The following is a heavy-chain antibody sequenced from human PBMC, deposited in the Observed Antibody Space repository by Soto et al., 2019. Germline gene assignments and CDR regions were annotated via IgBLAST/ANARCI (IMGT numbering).Heavy chain of an antibody. CDR3: ARGGYYGSGSRQYYYGMDV. CDR1: GGSFSGYY. Sequence: SETLSLTCAVYGGSFSGYYWSWIRQPPGKGLEWIGEISHSGSTNYNPSLKSRVTISVDTSKNQFSLKLSSVTAADTAVYYCARGGYYGSGSRQYYYGMDVWGQGTTVTVSS. CDR2: ISHSGST. V-gene: IGHV4-34*01. J-gene: IGHJ6*02. D-gene: IGHD3-10*01.